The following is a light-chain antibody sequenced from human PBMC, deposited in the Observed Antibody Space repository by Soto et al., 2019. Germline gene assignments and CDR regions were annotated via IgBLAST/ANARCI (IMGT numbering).Light chain of an antibody. V-gene: IGKV3-15*01. Sequence: EIVMTQSPATLSVSPGERATLSCRASQSLSTSFAWYQQKPGLAPRLLIYGASTRATGIPSRFSGSGSGTEFTLTISSLQSEDFAVYYCQQYNNWPLTFGGGTKVEI. CDR3: QQYNNWPLT. CDR1: QSLSTS. J-gene: IGKJ4*01. CDR2: GAS.